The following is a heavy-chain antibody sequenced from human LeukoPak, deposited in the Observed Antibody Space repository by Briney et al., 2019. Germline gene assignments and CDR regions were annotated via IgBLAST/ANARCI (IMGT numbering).Heavy chain of an antibody. J-gene: IGHJ4*02. CDR2: ISYSGST. CDR1: GGSISSYY. Sequence: SETLSLTCTVSGGSISSYYWSWIRQPPGKGLEWIGYISYSGSTNYNPSLRSRVTISVDTSKNQFSLKLSSVTAADTAVYYCARLGESGWFGESPFDYWGQGTLVTVSS. CDR3: ARLGESGWFGESPFDY. V-gene: IGHV4-59*01. D-gene: IGHD3-10*01.